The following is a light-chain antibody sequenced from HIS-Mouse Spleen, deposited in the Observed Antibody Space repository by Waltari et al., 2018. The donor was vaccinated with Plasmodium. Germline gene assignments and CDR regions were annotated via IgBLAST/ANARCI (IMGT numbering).Light chain of an antibody. J-gene: IGKJ1*01. V-gene: IGKV3-15*01. Sequence: EIVMTQSPATLSMSPGERATLSCRASQSVSSNLAWYQQKPGPAPRLLIYGASTRATGIPARFSGSGSGTEFTLTISSMQSEDFAVYYCQQYNNWPQTFGQGTKVEIK. CDR1: QSVSSN. CDR3: QQYNNWPQT. CDR2: GAS.